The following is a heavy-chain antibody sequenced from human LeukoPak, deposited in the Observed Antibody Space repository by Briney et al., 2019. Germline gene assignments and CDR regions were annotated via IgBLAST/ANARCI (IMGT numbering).Heavy chain of an antibody. D-gene: IGHD3-10*01. V-gene: IGHV3-30*02. J-gene: IGHJ4*02. CDR2: IRYDGNNK. CDR3: AKDRRFGELLYRPQFDY. Sequence: PGGSLRLSCAASGFTFSNYGMHWVRQAPGKGLEWVAFIRYDGNNKQYADSVKGRFTISRDNSKNTLYLQMNSLRAEDTAVYYRAKDRRFGELLYRPQFDYWGQGTLVTVSS. CDR1: GFTFSNYG.